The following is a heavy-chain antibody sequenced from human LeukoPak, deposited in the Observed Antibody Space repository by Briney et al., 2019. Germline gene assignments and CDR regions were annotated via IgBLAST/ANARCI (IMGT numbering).Heavy chain of an antibody. V-gene: IGHV1-69*13. CDR1: GYTFTSYA. CDR2: IIPIFGTA. J-gene: IGHJ6*03. Sequence: SVKVSCKASGYTFTSYAISWVRQAPGQGLEWMGGIIPIFGTANYAQKFQGRVTITADESTSTAYMELSSLRSEDTAVYYCARERGELQYTLYYYYYYMDVWGKGTTVTVSS. D-gene: IGHD4-11*01. CDR3: ARERGELQYTLYYYYYYMDV.